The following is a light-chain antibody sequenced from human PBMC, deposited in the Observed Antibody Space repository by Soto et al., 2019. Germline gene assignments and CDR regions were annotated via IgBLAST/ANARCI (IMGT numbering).Light chain of an antibody. J-gene: IGKJ2*01. CDR3: HSDT. CDR1: QSISNL. V-gene: IGKV1-5*03. CDR2: KAS. Sequence: DIQMTQSPSTLSASVGDRVTITCRASQSISNLLAWYQQKPGKAPKLLIYKASTLESGVTSRFSGSGSGTEFTLTISSLQPDDSATYYCHSDTFGQGTKLEIK.